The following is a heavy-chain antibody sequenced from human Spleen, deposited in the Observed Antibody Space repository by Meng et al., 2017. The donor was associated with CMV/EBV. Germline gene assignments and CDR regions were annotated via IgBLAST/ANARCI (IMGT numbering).Heavy chain of an antibody. CDR1: GGSVRTSSYY. CDR2: INHGGYT. CDR3: ARWGLRFLEWSPNDAFDI. Sequence: SETLSLTCTVSGGSVRTSSYYWGWIRQPPGKGLEWIGKINHGGYTDYNPSLKSRVTISIDTSRNQLSLKMNTMTAADTATYYCARWGLRFLEWSPNDAFDIWGQGTMVTVSS. D-gene: IGHD3-3*01. J-gene: IGHJ3*02. V-gene: IGHV4-39*01.